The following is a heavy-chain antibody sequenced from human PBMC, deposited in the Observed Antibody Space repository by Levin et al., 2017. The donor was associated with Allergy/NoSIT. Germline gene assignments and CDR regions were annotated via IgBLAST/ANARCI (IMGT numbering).Heavy chain of an antibody. CDR3: ARSQKRYYYDTSGFPFDS. V-gene: IGHV1-69*01. Sequence: KISCKASGDTFSNSVISWVRQAPGQGLEWMGGIIPSYGTSNYTQKFHGRVTFSADDYTMTAYMDLSSLTSEDTATYYCARSQKRYYYDTSGFPFDSWGQGTLVTVSS. D-gene: IGHD3-22*01. CDR2: IIPSYGTS. J-gene: IGHJ4*02. CDR1: GDTFSNSV.